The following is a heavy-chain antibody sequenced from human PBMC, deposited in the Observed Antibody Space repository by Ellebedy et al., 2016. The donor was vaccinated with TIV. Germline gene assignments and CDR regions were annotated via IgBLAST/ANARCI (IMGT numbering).Heavy chain of an antibody. CDR3: ARHAVGEGATLEY. D-gene: IGHD1-26*01. J-gene: IGHJ4*02. CDR1: GFTFSSYG. Sequence: PGGSLRPSCAASGFTFSSYGMHWVRQAPGKGLEWVAVIWYDGSNKYYADSVKGRFTISRDNYKNTLYLQMNSLRAEDTAVYYCARHAVGEGATLEYWGQGTLVTDSS. V-gene: IGHV3-33*01. CDR2: IWYDGSNK.